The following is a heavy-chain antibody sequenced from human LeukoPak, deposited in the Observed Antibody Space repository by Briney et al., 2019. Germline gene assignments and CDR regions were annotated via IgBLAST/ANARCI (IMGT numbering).Heavy chain of an antibody. J-gene: IGHJ6*03. CDR3: ARDVTYYDFWSGYPYYYYYYMDV. V-gene: IGHV1-18*01. Sequence: ASVKVSCKASGYTFTSYGISWVRQAPGQGLEWMGWISAYNGNTNYAQKLQGRVTMTTDTSTSTAYMELRSLRSDDTAVYYCARDVTYYDFWSGYPYYYYYYMDVWGKGTTVTFSS. D-gene: IGHD3-3*01. CDR1: GYTFTSYG. CDR2: ISAYNGNT.